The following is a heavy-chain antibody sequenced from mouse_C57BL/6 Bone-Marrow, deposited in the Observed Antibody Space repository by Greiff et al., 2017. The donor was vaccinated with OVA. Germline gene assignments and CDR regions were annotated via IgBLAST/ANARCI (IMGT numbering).Heavy chain of an antibody. V-gene: IGHV1-76*01. CDR2: IYPGSGNI. CDR3: ARSERLRDYFDY. Sequence: VKLMESGAELVRPGASVKLSCKASGYTFTDYYISWVKQRPGQGLEWIARIYPGSGNIYYNEKFKGKATLTAEKSSSNAYMQLSSLTSYDSAVYFCARSERLRDYFDYWGQGTTLTVSS. J-gene: IGHJ2*01. D-gene: IGHD2-2*01. CDR1: GYTFTDYY.